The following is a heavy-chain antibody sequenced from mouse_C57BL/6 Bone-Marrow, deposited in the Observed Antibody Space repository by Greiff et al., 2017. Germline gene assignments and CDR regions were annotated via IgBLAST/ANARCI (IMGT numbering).Heavy chain of an antibody. Sequence: EVHLVESGPGLVTPSQSLSLTCTVTGYSISSDYAWNWIRQFPGNKLEWMGYISYSGSTSYNPSLKSRISITRDTSKNQFFLQLNSVTTEDTATYYCADRYGFYWYFDVWGAGTTVTVSS. V-gene: IGHV3-2*02. D-gene: IGHD2-14*01. CDR2: ISYSGST. CDR3: ADRYGFYWYFDV. CDR1: GYSISSDYA. J-gene: IGHJ1*01.